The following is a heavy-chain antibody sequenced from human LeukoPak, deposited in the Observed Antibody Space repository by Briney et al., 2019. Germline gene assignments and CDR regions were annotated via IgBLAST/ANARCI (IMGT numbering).Heavy chain of an antibody. D-gene: IGHD6-13*01. V-gene: IGHV3-23*01. Sequence: GGSLRLSCAASGFTYSRSAMTWVRQTPGKGLDWVSSISSSGNTYYADSVKGRFTISRDNSKNMLYLQMNSLRAEDTAVYYCVKGRISEDGLDFWGQGTLVTVSS. CDR2: ISSSGNT. J-gene: IGHJ4*02. CDR1: GFTYSRSA. CDR3: VKGRISEDGLDF.